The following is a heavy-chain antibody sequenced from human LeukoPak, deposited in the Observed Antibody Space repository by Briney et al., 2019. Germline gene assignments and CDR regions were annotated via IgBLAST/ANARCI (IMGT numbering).Heavy chain of an antibody. D-gene: IGHD6-25*01. J-gene: IGHJ4*02. CDR2: IFHSGST. CDR1: GASINNYY. CDR3: ARGNGFNLF. V-gene: IGHV4-59*01. Sequence: TSETLSLTCTVSGASINNYYWSWIRQPPGKGLEWIGYIFHSGSTNYNPSLKSRVTISIDTSKNQFSLKLYSVTAADAAVYYCARGNGFNLFWGQGTLVTVSS.